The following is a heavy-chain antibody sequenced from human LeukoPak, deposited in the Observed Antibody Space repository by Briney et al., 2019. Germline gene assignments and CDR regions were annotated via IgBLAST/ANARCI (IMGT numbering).Heavy chain of an antibody. Sequence: SETLSLTCTVSGGSISSYYWSWIRQPPGKGLEWIGYIHYSGSTNYNPSLKSRVTISVDTSKNRFSLKLSSVTAADTAVYYCARARGSPPGYWYFDLWGRGALVTVSS. CDR1: GGSISSYY. J-gene: IGHJ2*01. V-gene: IGHV4-59*01. CDR2: IHYSGST. CDR3: ARARGSPPGYWYFDL. D-gene: IGHD1-26*01.